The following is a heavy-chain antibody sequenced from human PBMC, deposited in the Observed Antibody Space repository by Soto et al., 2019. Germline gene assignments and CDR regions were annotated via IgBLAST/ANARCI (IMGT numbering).Heavy chain of an antibody. CDR1: GGSFSGYY. D-gene: IGHD2-2*01. CDR3: ARGPLGYCSSTSCYFLVHYYYYYMDV. Sequence: GSLRLSCAVYGGSFSGYYWSWIRQPPGKGLEWIGEINHSGSTNYNPSLKSRVTISVDTSKNQFSLKLSSVTAADTAVYYCARGPLGYCSSTSCYFLVHYYYYYMDVWGKGTTVTVSS. J-gene: IGHJ6*03. CDR2: INHSGST. V-gene: IGHV4-34*01.